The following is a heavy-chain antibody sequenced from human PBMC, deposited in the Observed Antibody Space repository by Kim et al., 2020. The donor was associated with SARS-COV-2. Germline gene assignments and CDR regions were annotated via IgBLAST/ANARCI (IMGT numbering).Heavy chain of an antibody. J-gene: IGHJ3*02. V-gene: IGHV3-33*06. Sequence: GGSLRLSCAASGFTFSSYGMHWVRQAPGKGLEWVAVIWYDGSNKYYADSVKGRFTISRDNSKNTLYLQMNSLRAEDTAVYYCAKAANYYDSSGYSQGEAFDIWGQGTMVTVSS. CDR3: AKAANYYDSSGYSQGEAFDI. CDR2: IWYDGSNK. CDR1: GFTFSSYG. D-gene: IGHD3-22*01.